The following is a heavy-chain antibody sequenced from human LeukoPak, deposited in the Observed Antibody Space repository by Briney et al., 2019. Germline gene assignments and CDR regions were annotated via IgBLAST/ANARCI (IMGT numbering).Heavy chain of an antibody. CDR2: FDPEDGEI. CDR1: GYTLTELS. D-gene: IGHD3-3*01. V-gene: IGHV1-24*01. Sequence: ASVKVSCKVSGYTLTELSMHWVRQAPGEGLEWMGGFDPEDGEIIYAQKFQGRVTMTEDTSTDTAYMELSSLRSEDTAVYYCATPLGVGAFDIWGQGTMVTVSS. J-gene: IGHJ3*02. CDR3: ATPLGVGAFDI.